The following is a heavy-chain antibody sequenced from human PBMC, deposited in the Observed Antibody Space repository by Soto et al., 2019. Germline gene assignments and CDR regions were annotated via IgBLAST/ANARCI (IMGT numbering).Heavy chain of an antibody. CDR3: AKDRSGYGDYFDY. CDR2: ISGSGGST. J-gene: IGHJ4*02. D-gene: IGHD4-17*01. V-gene: IGHV3-23*01. CDR1: GFTFSSYA. Sequence: EVQLLESGGGLVQPGGSLRLSCAASGFTFSSYAMSLVRQAPGKGLEWVSDISGSGGSTYYADSVKGRFTISRDNSKNTLYLQMNSLRAEDTAVYYCAKDRSGYGDYFDYWGQGTLVTVSS.